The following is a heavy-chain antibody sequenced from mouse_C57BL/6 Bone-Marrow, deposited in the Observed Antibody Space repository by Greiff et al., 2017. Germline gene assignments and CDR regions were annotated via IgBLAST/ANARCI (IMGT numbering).Heavy chain of an antibody. Sequence: VQLQQSGAELARPGASVKMSCKASGYTFTSYTMHWVKQRPGQGLEWIGYINPSSGYTKYNQKFKGKATLTVDQSSSTAYMQLNSLTSEDSAVYYCARGYDYDYAMDYWGQGTSVTVSS. CDR3: ARGYDYDYAMDY. CDR1: GYTFTSYT. CDR2: INPSSGYT. J-gene: IGHJ4*01. V-gene: IGHV1-4*01. D-gene: IGHD2-4*01.